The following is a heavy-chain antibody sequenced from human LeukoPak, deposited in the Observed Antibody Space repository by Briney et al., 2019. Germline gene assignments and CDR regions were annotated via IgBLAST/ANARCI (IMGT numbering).Heavy chain of an antibody. V-gene: IGHV3-23*01. D-gene: IGHD3-3*01. J-gene: IGHJ4*02. Sequence: GGSLRLSCAASGFTLSSYAMSWVRQAPGKGLEWVSAISGSGGSTYYADSVKGRFTISRDNSKNTLYLQMNSLRAEDTAVYYCAKAKGNDFWSGYRYYFDYWGQGTLVTVSS. CDR2: ISGSGGST. CDR3: AKAKGNDFWSGYRYYFDY. CDR1: GFTLSSYA.